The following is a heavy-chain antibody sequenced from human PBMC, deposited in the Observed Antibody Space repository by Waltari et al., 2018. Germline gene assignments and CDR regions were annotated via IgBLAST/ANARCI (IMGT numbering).Heavy chain of an antibody. CDR3: VRDGSSVANSRSDNWFDS. V-gene: IGHV3-23*01. D-gene: IGHD6-19*01. J-gene: IGHJ5*01. CDR1: ESPFGINT. CDR2: IGGRGIST. Sequence: EVQLLESGGGWVQPGGSLCLSCSASESPFGINTMAWVRQAPGKGLDWVCSIGGRGISTLCADSVKGRFTISRDNSRNTLYLQMNSLRAEDTAIYYCVRDGSSVANSRSDNWFDSWGQGTLVTVSS.